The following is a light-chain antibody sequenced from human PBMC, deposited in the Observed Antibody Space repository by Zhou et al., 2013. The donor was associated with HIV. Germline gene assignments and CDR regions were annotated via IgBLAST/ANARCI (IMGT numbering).Light chain of an antibody. V-gene: IGKV1-17*01. Sequence: DIQMTQSPSTLSASVGDRVTITCRSSQSISTYLNWYQQKPGKAPKLLIYAASSLQSGVPSRFSGSGSGTEFTLTISSLQPDDFATYYCQQLNSYLLTFGGGTKVEIK. CDR3: QQLNSYLLT. J-gene: IGKJ4*01. CDR1: QSISTY. CDR2: AAS.